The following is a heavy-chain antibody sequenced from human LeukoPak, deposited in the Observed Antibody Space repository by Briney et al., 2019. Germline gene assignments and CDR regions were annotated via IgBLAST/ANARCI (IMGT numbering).Heavy chain of an antibody. J-gene: IGHJ4*02. Sequence: GGSLRLSCTASGFTFSSSSRNWVRQAPGKGLEWVSYISSSSSTMYYADSVKGRFTISRDNAKNSLYLQMNSLRDEDTAVYYCARAILPDGSGSCYFDYWGQGTLVTVSS. CDR3: ARAILPDGSGSCYFDY. V-gene: IGHV3-48*02. CDR1: GFTFSSSS. CDR2: ISSSSSTM. D-gene: IGHD3-10*01.